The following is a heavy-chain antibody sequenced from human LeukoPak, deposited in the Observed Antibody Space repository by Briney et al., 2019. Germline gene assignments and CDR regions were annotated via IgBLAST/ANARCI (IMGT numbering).Heavy chain of an antibody. CDR3: ARDRVRGVIPFDP. J-gene: IGHJ5*02. CDR1: GGSISSGGYY. D-gene: IGHD3-10*01. CDR2: IYYSGST. V-gene: IGHV4-31*03. Sequence: SQTLSLTCTVSGGSISSGGYYWSWIRQHPGKGLEWIGYIYYSGSTYYNPSLKSRVTISVDTSKNQFSLKLSSVTAADTAVYYCARDRVRGVIPFDPWGQGTLVTVSS.